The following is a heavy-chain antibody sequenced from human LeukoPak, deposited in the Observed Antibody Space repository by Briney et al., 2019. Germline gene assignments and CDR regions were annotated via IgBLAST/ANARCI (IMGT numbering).Heavy chain of an antibody. CDR1: GFTFSSYS. D-gene: IGHD3-22*01. V-gene: IGHV3-21*01. CDR2: ISSSSSYI. J-gene: IGHJ4*02. Sequence: PGGSLRLSCAASGFTFSSYSTNWVRQAPGKGLEWVSSISSSSSYIYYADSVKGRFTISRDNAKNSLYLQMNSLRAEDTAVYYCARDQMGYYDSSGYYYWGQGTLVTVSS. CDR3: ARDQMGYYDSSGYYY.